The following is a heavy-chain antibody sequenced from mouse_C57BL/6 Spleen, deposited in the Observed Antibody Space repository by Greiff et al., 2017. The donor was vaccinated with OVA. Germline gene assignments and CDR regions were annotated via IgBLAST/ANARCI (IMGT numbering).Heavy chain of an antibody. D-gene: IGHD1-1*01. J-gene: IGHJ1*03. Sequence: VQLQESGPGLVQPSQSLSITCTVSGFSLTSYGVHWVRQSPGKGLEWLGVIWSGGSTDYNAAFMSRLSITKDNSKSQVFFKMNSLQADDTAIYYCAKRGDGSSGYFDDWGTGTTVTVSS. CDR2: IWSGGST. CDR1: GFSLTSYG. CDR3: AKRGDGSSGYFDD. V-gene: IGHV2-5*01.